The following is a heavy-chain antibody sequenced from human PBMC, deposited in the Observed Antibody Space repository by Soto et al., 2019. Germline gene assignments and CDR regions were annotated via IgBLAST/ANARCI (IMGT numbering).Heavy chain of an antibody. CDR2: INSNSGDT. CDR1: GYTFRLYY. J-gene: IGHJ6*02. CDR3: SRGMDV. Sequence: GASVKVSCKTSGYTFRLYYMHWVRQAPGQGLEWMGRINSNSGDTTYAQKFQGRVTMTRDTSTSTVYLEVTSVRSDDTAVYYCSRGMDVWGQGTTVTVSS. V-gene: IGHV1-2*06.